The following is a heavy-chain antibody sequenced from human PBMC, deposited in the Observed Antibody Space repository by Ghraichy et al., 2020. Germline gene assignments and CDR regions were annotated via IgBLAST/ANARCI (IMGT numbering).Heavy chain of an antibody. CDR2: ISYDGSNK. V-gene: IGHV3-30*18. CDR3: AKDLSDIVVVVSLVDY. J-gene: IGHJ4*02. D-gene: IGHD2-15*01. CDR1: GFTFSSYG. Sequence: GGSLRLSCAASGFTFSSYGMHWVRQAPGKGLEWVAVISYDGSNKYYADSVKGRFTISRDNSKNTLYLQMNSLRAEDTAVYYCAKDLSDIVVVVSLVDYWGQGTLVTVSS.